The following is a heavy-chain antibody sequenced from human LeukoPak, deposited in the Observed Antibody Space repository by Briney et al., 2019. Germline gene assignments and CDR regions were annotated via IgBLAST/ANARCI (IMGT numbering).Heavy chain of an antibody. D-gene: IGHD2-21*02. V-gene: IGHV1-18*01. Sequence: GASVKVSCKASGYTFTSYGISWVRQAPGQGLEWMGWISAYNGNTNYAQKLQGRVTMTTDTSTSTAYMELRSLRSDDTAVYYCAIQQRHPLHIVVVTAMDYWGQGTLVTVSS. CDR1: GYTFTSYG. CDR2: ISAYNGNT. J-gene: IGHJ4*02. CDR3: AIQQRHPLHIVVVTAMDY.